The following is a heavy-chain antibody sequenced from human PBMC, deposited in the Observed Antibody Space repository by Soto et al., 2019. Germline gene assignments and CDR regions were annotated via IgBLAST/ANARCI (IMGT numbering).Heavy chain of an antibody. D-gene: IGHD2-15*01. Sequence: GGSLRLSCNASGFTVSSTYMSWVRQAPGMGLEWVAVIESGGRTHYADSVKGRFTISRDIPKNMIYLQLHTLRAGDTAVYYCAKDLGPLRLLKYYFYGLDVWGQGTTVTVSS. CDR2: IESGGRT. V-gene: IGHV3-53*01. CDR1: GFTVSSTY. J-gene: IGHJ6*02. CDR3: AKDLGPLRLLKYYFYGLDV.